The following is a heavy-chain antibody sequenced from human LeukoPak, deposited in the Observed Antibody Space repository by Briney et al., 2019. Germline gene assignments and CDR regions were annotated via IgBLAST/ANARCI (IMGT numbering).Heavy chain of an antibody. Sequence: PGGSVKVSCKASGGTFSSYAISWVRQAPGQGLEWMGRIIRIFGTANYAQKFQGRVTITTDESTSTAYMELSSLRSEDTAVYYCAIGPYSSGWLDSYYYMDVWGKGTTVTVSS. V-gene: IGHV1-69*05. CDR2: IIRIFGTA. CDR3: AIGPYSSGWLDSYYYMDV. J-gene: IGHJ6*03. D-gene: IGHD6-19*01. CDR1: GGTFSSYA.